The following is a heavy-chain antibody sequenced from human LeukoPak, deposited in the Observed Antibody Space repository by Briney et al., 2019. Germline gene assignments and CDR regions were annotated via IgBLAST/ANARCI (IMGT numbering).Heavy chain of an antibody. V-gene: IGHV1-69*04. CDR1: GGTFSSYA. CDR2: IIPIFGIA. D-gene: IGHD1-26*01. J-gene: IGHJ3*02. Sequence: SVRVSCKASGGTFSSYAISWVRQAPGQGLEWMRRIIPIFGIANYAQKFQGRVTITADKSTSTAYMELSSLRSEDTAVYYCAREQPIVGATYWGDAFDIWGQGTMVTVSS. CDR3: AREQPIVGATYWGDAFDI.